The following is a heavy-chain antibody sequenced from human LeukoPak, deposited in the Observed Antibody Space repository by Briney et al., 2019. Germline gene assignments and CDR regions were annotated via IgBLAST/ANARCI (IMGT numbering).Heavy chain of an antibody. V-gene: IGHV1-2*06. D-gene: IGHD1-1*01. CDR1: GYTFSGYF. CDR2: INPGSGDT. CDR3: ARDLSSTPNWELDH. Sequence: ASVKVSCKAAGYTFSGYFVHWVRQAPGQGLEWVGRINPGSGDTEFAQKFQGRVTMTRDTSVSTAYMEVSGLTSDDTAIYYCARDLSSTPNWELDHWGQGTLVTVSS. J-gene: IGHJ4*02.